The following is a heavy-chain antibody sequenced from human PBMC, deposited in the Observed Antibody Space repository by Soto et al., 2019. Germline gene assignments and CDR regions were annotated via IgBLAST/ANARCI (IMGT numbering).Heavy chain of an antibody. CDR3: ARDGASY. CDR2: ISYDGTNK. D-gene: IGHD3-16*01. V-gene: IGHV3-30-3*01. CDR1: GFTVSTYA. J-gene: IGHJ4*02. Sequence: QVQLVESGGGVVQPGRSLRLSCAASGFTVSTYAMHWLRQAPGKGLEWVAVISYDGTNKYYADSVKGRFTISRDNSKNTLYLQMNSLRAEDTAVFYCARDGASYWGQGTPVTVSS.